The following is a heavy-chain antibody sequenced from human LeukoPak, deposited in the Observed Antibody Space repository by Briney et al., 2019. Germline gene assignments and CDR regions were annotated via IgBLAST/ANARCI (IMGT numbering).Heavy chain of an antibody. J-gene: IGHJ3*02. CDR2: ISGSGGNT. CDR3: ASADSSGYMGDAFDI. D-gene: IGHD3-22*01. CDR1: GFTFSSYA. Sequence: GGFLRLSCAASGFTFSSYAMSWVRQAPGKGLEWVSTISGSGGNTYYADSVKGRFTISRDNSKNTLFLQMNSLRAEDTAVYYCASADSSGYMGDAFDIWGQGTMVTVSS. V-gene: IGHV3-23*01.